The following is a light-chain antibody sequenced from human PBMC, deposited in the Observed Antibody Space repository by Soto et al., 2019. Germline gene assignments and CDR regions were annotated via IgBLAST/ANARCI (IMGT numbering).Light chain of an antibody. Sequence: QSALTQPRSASGSPGQSVTISCTGTNSDVGGYNYVSWYQQYPGKAPKLIIYEVNERPSGVPDRFSGSKSGNTASLTVSGLQTADEDDYYCSSYAGSNWYVFGTGTKLTVL. CDR1: NSDVGGYNY. V-gene: IGLV2-8*01. CDR3: SSYAGSNWYV. CDR2: EVN. J-gene: IGLJ1*01.